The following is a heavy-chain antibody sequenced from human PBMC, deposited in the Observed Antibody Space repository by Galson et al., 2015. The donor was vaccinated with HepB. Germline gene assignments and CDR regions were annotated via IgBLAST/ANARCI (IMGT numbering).Heavy chain of an antibody. J-gene: IGHJ6*02. V-gene: IGHV3-30*18. CDR3: AKVRGPTHRYDFWSGYYSTAWPRYGMDV. CDR1: GFTFSSYG. Sequence: SLRLSCAASGFTFSSYGMHWVRQAPGKGLEWVAVISYDGSNKYYADSVKGRFTISRDNSKNTLYLQMNSLRAEDTAVYYCAKVRGPTHRYDFWSGYYSTAWPRYGMDVWGQGTTVTVSS. D-gene: IGHD3-3*01. CDR2: ISYDGSNK.